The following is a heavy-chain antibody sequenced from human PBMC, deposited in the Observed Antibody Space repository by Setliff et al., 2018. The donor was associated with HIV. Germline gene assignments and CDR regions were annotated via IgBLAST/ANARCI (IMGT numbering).Heavy chain of an antibody. J-gene: IGHJ6*02. V-gene: IGHV3-74*01. CDR3: ARAAYYNGLDV. CDR1: GFDFSNYW. CDR2: IDTDGSRT. Sequence: GASVRLSCAAAGFDFSNYWIHWVRQVAGKGLVWVSHIDTDGSRTAFADSMKGRFTISRDNTKNTVYLQMDSLRAEDTAVYYCARAAYYNGLDVWGQGTTVTVSS. D-gene: IGHD3-10*01.